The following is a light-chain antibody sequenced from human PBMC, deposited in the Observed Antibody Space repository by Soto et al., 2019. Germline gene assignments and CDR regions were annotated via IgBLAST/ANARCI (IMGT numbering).Light chain of an antibody. CDR1: QGISNH. CDR3: QKYNSAPLT. CDR2: AAS. V-gene: IGKV1-27*01. Sequence: DIQMTQSPSSLSASVGVRVTITCRASQGISNHLAWYQQKPGKVPKLLIYAASTLQSGVPSRFSGSGSGTDFTHTVSSLQPEDVATYYCQKYNSAPLTFGGGTKVDIK. J-gene: IGKJ4*01.